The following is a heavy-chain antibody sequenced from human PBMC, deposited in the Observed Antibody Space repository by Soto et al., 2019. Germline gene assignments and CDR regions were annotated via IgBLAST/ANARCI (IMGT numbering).Heavy chain of an antibody. J-gene: IGHJ6*02. CDR1: AFSLSTGGVD. D-gene: IGHD2-21*02. CDR3: IQSRCGGDCLQSYASYYYYGMDV. V-gene: IGHV2-5*02. CDR2: IYWDDDK. Sequence: GSGPTLVNPTQTLTLTCTFSAFSLSTGGVDVGWIRQPPGKALEWLALIYWDDDKRYSPSLRSRLTITKDTSKNQVVLTMTNMDPVDTATYYCIQSRCGGDCLQSYASYYYYGMDVWGQGTTVTVSS.